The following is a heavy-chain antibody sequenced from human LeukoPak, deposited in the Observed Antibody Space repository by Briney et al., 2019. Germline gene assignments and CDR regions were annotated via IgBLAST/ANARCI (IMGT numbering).Heavy chain of an antibody. CDR1: GFIFTDYW. V-gene: IGHV3-74*01. D-gene: IGHD1-26*01. Sequence: GGSMRLSCAASGFIFTDYWMHWVRQAPGKELVWVARIRGDGRATTYADSVKGRFTISRDNSKNTLYLQMNSLRAEDTAVYYCAKRRVVGATIGAFNMWGQGTMVTVSS. CDR2: IRGDGRAT. CDR3: AKRRVVGATIGAFNM. J-gene: IGHJ3*02.